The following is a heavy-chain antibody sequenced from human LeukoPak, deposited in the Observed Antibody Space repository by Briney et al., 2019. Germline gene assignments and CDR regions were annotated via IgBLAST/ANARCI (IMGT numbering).Heavy chain of an antibody. CDR2: INPNSGGT. CDR3: AREPASGDWFDY. Sequence: GASAKVSCKASGYTFTGYYMHWVRQAPGQGLEWMGWINPNSGGTNYAQKFQGRVTMTRDTSISTAYMELSRLRSDDTAVYYCAREPASGDWFDYWGQGTLVTVSS. CDR1: GYTFTGYY. D-gene: IGHD3-9*01. J-gene: IGHJ4*02. V-gene: IGHV1-2*02.